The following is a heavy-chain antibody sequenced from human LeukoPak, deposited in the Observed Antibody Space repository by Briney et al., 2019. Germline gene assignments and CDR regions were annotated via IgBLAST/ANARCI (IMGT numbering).Heavy chain of an antibody. CDR2: IYTSGST. Sequence: PSETLSLTCTVSGGSISSYYWSWIRQPAGKGLEWIGRIYTSGSTNYNPSLKSRVTMTVHRSKNQFSLKLSSVTAADTAVYYCARDLVVWAAAATSWLDPWGEGTLVTVSS. CDR1: GGSISSYY. CDR3: ARDLVVWAAAATSWLDP. V-gene: IGHV4-4*07. D-gene: IGHD6-13*01. J-gene: IGHJ5*02.